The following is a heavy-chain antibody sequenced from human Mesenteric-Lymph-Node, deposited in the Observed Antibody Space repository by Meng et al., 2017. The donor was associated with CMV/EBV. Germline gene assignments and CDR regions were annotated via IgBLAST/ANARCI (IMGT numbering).Heavy chain of an antibody. J-gene: IGHJ2*01. CDR2: IWYDGSNE. V-gene: IGHV3-33*01. D-gene: IGHD7-27*01. CDR3: VRDRNWGSIKWYLDL. CDR1: GFAFRTYG. Sequence: SGFAFRTYGMHCVRQAPGKGLEWVTVIWYDGSNEEYADSVKGRFTTSRDNSKNTVNLQMNSLRAEDTAVYYCVRDRNWGSIKWYLDLWGRGTLVTVSS.